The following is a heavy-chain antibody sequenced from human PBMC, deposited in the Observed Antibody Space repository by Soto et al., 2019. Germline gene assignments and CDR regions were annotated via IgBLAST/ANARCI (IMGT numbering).Heavy chain of an antibody. V-gene: IGHV3-48*04. J-gene: IGHJ4*02. D-gene: IGHD2-2*01. CDR2: INSGSTSV. Sequence: EVQLVESGGGLVQPGGSLRLSCVASGFDFNRYSMNWVRQAPGKGLEWISYINSGSTSVFYADSVRGRFTISSDNAKNSLYLQMNRLRAEDTAVYYCRSSTSPDAYWGQGTLVTVSS. CDR1: GFDFNRYS. CDR3: RSSTSPDAY.